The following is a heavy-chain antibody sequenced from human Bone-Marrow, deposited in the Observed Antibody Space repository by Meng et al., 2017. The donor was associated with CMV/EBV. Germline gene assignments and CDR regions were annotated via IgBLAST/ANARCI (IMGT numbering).Heavy chain of an antibody. CDR3: ARVLRSGYSTPYFDY. J-gene: IGHJ4*02. CDR1: GYSFTSYW. Sequence: GESLKISCKGSGYSFTSYWIGWVRQMPGKGLEWMGIIYPGDSDTRYSPSFQGQVTISADKSISTAYLQWSSLKASDTAMYYCARVLRSGYSTPYFDYWGQGSPVTVSS. D-gene: IGHD3-3*01. V-gene: IGHV5-51*01. CDR2: IYPGDSDT.